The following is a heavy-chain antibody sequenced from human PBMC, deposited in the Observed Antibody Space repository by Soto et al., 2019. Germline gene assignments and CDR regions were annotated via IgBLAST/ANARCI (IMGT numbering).Heavy chain of an antibody. J-gene: IGHJ4*02. CDR3: ASDEVLGPGVFDC. CDR1: GYMFTSYG. V-gene: IGHV1-3*04. D-gene: IGHD3-16*01. CDR2: INTGNGDA. Sequence: QVQLVQSGAEVKKPGASVKVSCKASGYMFTSYGIHWVRQAPGLSLEFVGWINTGNGDAIYSPKFQGRLTITRDTPARTAYMELSSLRSEDTAVYYCASDEVLGPGVFDCWGQGTLVTVSS.